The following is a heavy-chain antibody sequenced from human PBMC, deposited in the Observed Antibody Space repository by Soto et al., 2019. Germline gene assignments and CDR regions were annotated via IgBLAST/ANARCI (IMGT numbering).Heavy chain of an antibody. CDR3: ASLGTSMPSFHY. CDR1: GGSITTSNW. CDR2: IFHSGST. D-gene: IGHD1-7*01. Sequence: QVQLQESGPRLVKPSGTLSLTCAVSGGSITTSNWWNWVRQPPGKGLEWIGQIFHSGSTNYNPSLKSRVTISLDKSQNQFPLKVTSVTAADTAVYYCASLGTSMPSFHYWGQGTLVTVSS. J-gene: IGHJ4*02. V-gene: IGHV4-4*02.